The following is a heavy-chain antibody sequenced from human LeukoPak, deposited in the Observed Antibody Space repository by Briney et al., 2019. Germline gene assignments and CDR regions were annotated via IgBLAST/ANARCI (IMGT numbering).Heavy chain of an antibody. CDR1: GGSISTTNHY. V-gene: IGHV4-39*01. CDR2: IYSSGNT. D-gene: IGHD3-3*01. J-gene: IGHJ5*02. Sequence: SETLSLTCTVSGGSISTTNHYWGWIRQPPGRDLEWIGSIYSSGNTYYNPSLESRVTISVDTSKNQLSLKLTSATAADTSVYYCARHSGLRSPFDPWGQGTLVTVSS. CDR3: ARHSGLRSPFDP.